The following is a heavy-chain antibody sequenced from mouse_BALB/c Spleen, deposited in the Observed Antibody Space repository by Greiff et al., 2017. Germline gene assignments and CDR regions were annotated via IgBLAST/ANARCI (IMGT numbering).Heavy chain of an antibody. CDR1: GYSITSGYY. CDR3: AREWDDGYSYWYFDV. Sequence: EVQLQESGPGLVKPSQSLSLTCSVTGYSITSGYYWNWIRQFPGNKLEWMGYISYDGSNNYNPSLKNRISITRDTSKNQFFLKLNSVTTEDTATYYCAREWDDGYSYWYFDVWGAGTTVTVSS. V-gene: IGHV3-6*02. J-gene: IGHJ1*01. D-gene: IGHD2-3*01. CDR2: ISYDGSN.